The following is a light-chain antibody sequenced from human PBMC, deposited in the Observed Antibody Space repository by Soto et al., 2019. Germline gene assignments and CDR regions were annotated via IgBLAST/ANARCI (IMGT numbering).Light chain of an antibody. V-gene: IGLV2-14*01. J-gene: IGLJ1*01. CDR3: DSCTSSSTHV. Sequence: QSALTQPASVSGSPGQSITISCTGSSSDVGGHNNVYWYQQHPGEAPKLIIYEVRHRPSGVSDRFSGSKSGNTASLTISGLQAEDEAANYSDSCTSSSTHVVATGTKVAVL. CDR2: EVR. CDR1: SSDVGGHNN.